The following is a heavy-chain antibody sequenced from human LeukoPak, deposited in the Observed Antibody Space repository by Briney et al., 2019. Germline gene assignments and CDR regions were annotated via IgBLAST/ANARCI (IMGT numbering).Heavy chain of an antibody. J-gene: IGHJ6*03. CDR1: GFTFSNYG. Sequence: GGSLRLSCVVSGFTFSNYGMSWVRQAPGKGLECVSTISADGGSTYYPDSVKGRFTISRDNSKNTLYLQMNSLRAEDTAVYYCARDRGYYYYYYMDVWGKGTTVTVSS. D-gene: IGHD3-10*01. CDR2: ISADGGST. V-gene: IGHV3-23*01. CDR3: ARDRGYYYYYYMDV.